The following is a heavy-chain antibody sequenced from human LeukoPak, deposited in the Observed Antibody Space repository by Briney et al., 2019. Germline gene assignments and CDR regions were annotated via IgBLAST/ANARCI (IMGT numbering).Heavy chain of an antibody. Sequence: SVKVSCKASGGTFISYAISWVRQAPGQGLDWMGRISPIFGTANYAQKFQGRVTITTDESTSTAYMELSSLRSEDTAVYYCARDLPSSWRFDYWGQGTLVTVSS. CDR3: ARDLPSSWRFDY. CDR1: GGTFISYA. V-gene: IGHV1-69*05. J-gene: IGHJ4*02. D-gene: IGHD6-13*01. CDR2: ISPIFGTA.